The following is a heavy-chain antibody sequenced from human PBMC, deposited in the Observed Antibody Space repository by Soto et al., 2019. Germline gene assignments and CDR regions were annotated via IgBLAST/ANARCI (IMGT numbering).Heavy chain of an antibody. V-gene: IGHV3-23*01. CDR3: MGMTTVSGYYYYGMDV. CDR1: GFTFSSYA. Sequence: EVQLLESGGGLVQPGGSLRLSCAASGFTFSSYAMSWVRQAPGKGLEWVSAISGSGGSTYYADSVKGRFTISRDNSKNTLYLQMNSLRAEDTAVYYCMGMTTVSGYYYYGMDVWGQGTTVTVSS. CDR2: ISGSGGST. J-gene: IGHJ6*02. D-gene: IGHD4-4*01.